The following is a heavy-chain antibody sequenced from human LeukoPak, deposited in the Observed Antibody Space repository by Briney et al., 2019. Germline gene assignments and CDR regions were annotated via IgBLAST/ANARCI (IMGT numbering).Heavy chain of an antibody. J-gene: IGHJ6*02. Sequence: SQTLSLTCAISGDTVSINTAARNWIRQSPSRGLEWLGRTYYRSKWNNDYAVSVQNRITINPDTSKNQFSLQLKSATPEDTAVYYCTRQRSTSTDYYGMDVWGQGTTVTVSS. V-gene: IGHV6-1*01. CDR1: GDTVSINTAA. CDR2: TYYRSKWNN. D-gene: IGHD6-6*01. CDR3: TRQRSTSTDYYGMDV.